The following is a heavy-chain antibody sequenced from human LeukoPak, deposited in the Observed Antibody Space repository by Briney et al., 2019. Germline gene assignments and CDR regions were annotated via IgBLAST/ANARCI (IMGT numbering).Heavy chain of an antibody. CDR1: GGSFSANY. D-gene: IGHD2-2*02. J-gene: IGHJ5*02. Sequence: SETLSLTCAVTGGSFSANYWTWIRQPPGQGLEWIGSIYHSVSTYYNPSLKSRVTISVDTSKTQFSLKLSSVTAADTAVYYCAREADIVVVPAAIDNWFDPWGQGTLVTVSS. V-gene: IGHV4-34*01. CDR2: IYHSVST. CDR3: AREADIVVVPAAIDNWFDP.